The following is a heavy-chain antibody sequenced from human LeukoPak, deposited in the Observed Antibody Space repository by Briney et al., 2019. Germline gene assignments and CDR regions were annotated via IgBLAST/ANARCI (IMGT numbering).Heavy chain of an antibody. CDR1: GYTFTGYY. Sequence: ASVKVSCKASGYTFTGYYMHWVRQAPGQGLEWKGWINPNSGGTNYAQKFQGWVTMARDTSISTAYMELSRLRSDDTAVYYCARESGSGSYFEFNYWGQGTLVTVSS. V-gene: IGHV1-2*04. CDR3: ARESGSGSYFEFNY. D-gene: IGHD3-10*01. J-gene: IGHJ4*02. CDR2: INPNSGGT.